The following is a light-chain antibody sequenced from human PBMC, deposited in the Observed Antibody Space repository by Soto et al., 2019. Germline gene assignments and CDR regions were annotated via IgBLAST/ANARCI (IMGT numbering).Light chain of an antibody. J-gene: IGKJ2*01. CDR2: LGS. V-gene: IGKV2-28*01. Sequence: DIVMTQSPLSLPVTPREPASISCRSSQSLLHSNGYNYLDWYLQKPGQSPQLLISLGSNRASGVPARFSGSGSATDFTLNIARVEAEDFGVYYCMQALQSPYTFGQGTKLEIK. CDR3: MQALQSPYT. CDR1: QSLLHSNGYNY.